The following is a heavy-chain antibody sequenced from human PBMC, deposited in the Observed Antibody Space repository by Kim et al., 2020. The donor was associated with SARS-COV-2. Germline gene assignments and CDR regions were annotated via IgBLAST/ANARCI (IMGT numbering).Heavy chain of an antibody. CDR2: IKEDGTEK. J-gene: IGHJ4*02. Sequence: GGSLRLSCVASGFSFSTNWMSWVRQAPGKGLERVAKIKEDGTEKYYVESVEGRFTISRDNAKNSLFLHMNSLSAEDTAVYYCARDRKYALDYWGQGTLVTDSS. CDR3: ARDRKYALDY. CDR1: GFSFSTNW. D-gene: IGHD2-2*01. V-gene: IGHV3-7*01.